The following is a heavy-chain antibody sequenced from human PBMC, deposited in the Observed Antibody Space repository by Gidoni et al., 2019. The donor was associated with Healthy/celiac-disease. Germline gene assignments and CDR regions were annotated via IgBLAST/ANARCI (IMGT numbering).Heavy chain of an antibody. V-gene: IGHV1-46*01. CDR3: ARVVYCTNGVCYGGNWFDP. Sequence: QVQLVQSGAEVKKPGASVQVSCKASGYTFTSNYMHWVRQAPGQRLEWMGIINPSGCSTSYAQKFQGRVTMTRDTSTSTVYMELSSLRSEDTAVYYCARVVYCTNGVCYGGNWFDPWGQGTLVTVSS. J-gene: IGHJ5*02. CDR1: GYTFTSNY. D-gene: IGHD2-8*01. CDR2: INPSGCST.